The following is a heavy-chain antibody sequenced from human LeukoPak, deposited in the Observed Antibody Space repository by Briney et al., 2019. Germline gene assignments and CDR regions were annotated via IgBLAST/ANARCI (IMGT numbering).Heavy chain of an antibody. V-gene: IGHV4-4*07. CDR3: ARDTYYYDSSGYYLFDY. CDR2: IYTSGST. D-gene: IGHD3-22*01. CDR1: GGSISSYY. Sequence: PSETLSLTCTVSGGSISSYYWSWIRQPAGKGLEWIGRIYTSGSTNYNPSLKSRVTMSVDTSKNQFSLKLSSVTAADTAVYYCARDTYYYDSSGYYLFDYWGQGTPVTVSS. J-gene: IGHJ4*02.